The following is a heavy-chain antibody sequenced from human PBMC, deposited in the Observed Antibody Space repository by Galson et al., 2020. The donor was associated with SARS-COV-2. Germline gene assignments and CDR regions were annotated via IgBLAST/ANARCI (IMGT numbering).Heavy chain of an antibody. V-gene: IGHV4-39*01. CDR2: IYYSGST. D-gene: IGHD3-3*01. CDR1: AGSISSSSYY. Sequence: SESLSLTCTVSAGSISSSSYYWAWIRQPPGKGLEWLGSIYYSGSTYYNPSLKSRVTISVDTSKNQFSLKLSAVTAADTAVYYCARTTIFGVVDRFDYWGQGTLVTVSS. J-gene: IGHJ4*02. CDR3: ARTTIFGVVDRFDY.